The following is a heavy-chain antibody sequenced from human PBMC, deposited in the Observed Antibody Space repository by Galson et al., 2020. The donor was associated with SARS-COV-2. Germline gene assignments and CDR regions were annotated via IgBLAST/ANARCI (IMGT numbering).Heavy chain of an antibody. CDR2: IKHSGST. Sequence: SETLSLTCAVYGGSFRGYYWRWIRQPPGKGLEWIGEIKHSGSTTNNPSLKSRVTMSVDMSKNQFSLKLRSVTAADTAVYYCARNKFYYGMDVWGQGTTVTVSS. J-gene: IGHJ6*02. CDR3: ARNKFYYGMDV. CDR1: GGSFRGYY. V-gene: IGHV4-34*01.